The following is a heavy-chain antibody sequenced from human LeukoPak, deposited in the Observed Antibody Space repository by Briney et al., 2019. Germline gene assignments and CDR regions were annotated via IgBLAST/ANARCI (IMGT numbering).Heavy chain of an antibody. CDR1: GGSISSSSYT. CDR3: ARGAWYDFWSGYTASTMDV. J-gene: IGHJ6*03. V-gene: IGHV4-39*07. Sequence: PSETLSLTCTVSGGSISSSSYTWGWIRQPPGKGLEWMGSIYYSGSTFYNPSLKSRVTISVDTSKNQFSLKLSSVTAADTAVYYCARGAWYDFWSGYTASTMDVWGKGTTVTVSS. D-gene: IGHD3-3*01. CDR2: IYYSGST.